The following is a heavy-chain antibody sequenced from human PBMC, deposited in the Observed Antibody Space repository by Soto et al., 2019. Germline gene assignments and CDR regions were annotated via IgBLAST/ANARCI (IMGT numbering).Heavy chain of an antibody. J-gene: IGHJ4*02. CDR1: GYTFTDYG. D-gene: IGHD6-13*01. Sequence: GASVKVSCKASGYTFTDYGISWVRQAPGQGLEWMGWISAYNGNTNYPQNLQGRVTMTTDTSTSTAYMELRSLRSDDTAVYYCARVPFGTTWSLDYWGQGTLVTVSS. CDR2: ISAYNGNT. CDR3: ARVPFGTTWSLDY. V-gene: IGHV1-18*01.